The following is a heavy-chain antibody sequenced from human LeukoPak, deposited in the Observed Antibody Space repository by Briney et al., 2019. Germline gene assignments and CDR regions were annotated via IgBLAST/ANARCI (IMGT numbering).Heavy chain of an antibody. CDR3: AREEVAGTGWFDP. J-gene: IGHJ5*02. CDR2: IYYSGST. V-gene: IGHV4-39*07. D-gene: IGHD6-19*01. Sequence: SETLSLTCTVSGGSISSSSYYWGWIRQPPGKGLEWIGSIYYSGSTYYNPSLKSRVTISVDTSKNQFSLKLSSVTAADTAVYYCAREEVAGTGWFDPWGQGTLVTVSS. CDR1: GGSISSSSYY.